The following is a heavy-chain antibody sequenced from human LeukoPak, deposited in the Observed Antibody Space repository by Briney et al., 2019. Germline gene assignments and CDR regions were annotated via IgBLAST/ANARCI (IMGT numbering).Heavy chain of an antibody. D-gene: IGHD3-10*01. CDR1: RYTFTNYD. Sequence: ASVKVSCKASRYTFTNYDINWVRQATGQGLEWMGWLNPHSGNTGYAQKFQGRVTMTRNTSISTAYMELSSLRSDDTAVYYCARRIISDYWGQGSLVTVSS. CDR3: ARRIISDY. J-gene: IGHJ4*02. V-gene: IGHV1-8*01. CDR2: LNPHSGNT.